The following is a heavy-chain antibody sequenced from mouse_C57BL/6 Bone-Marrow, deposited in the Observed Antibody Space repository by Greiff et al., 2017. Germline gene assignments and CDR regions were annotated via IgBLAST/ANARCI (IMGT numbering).Heavy chain of an antibody. D-gene: IGHD2-5*01. CDR1: GFTFNTYA. V-gene: IGHV10-3*01. CDR3: VRDRGSNYGVDY. CDR2: IRSKSSNYAT. J-gene: IGHJ2*01. Sequence: EVQRVESGGGLVKPKGSLKLSCAASGFTFNTYAMHWVRQAPGKGLEWVARIRSKSSNYATYYADSVKDRFTISRADSQSMLYLQMNNLKTEDTAMDYCVRDRGSNYGVDYWGQGTTLTVSS.